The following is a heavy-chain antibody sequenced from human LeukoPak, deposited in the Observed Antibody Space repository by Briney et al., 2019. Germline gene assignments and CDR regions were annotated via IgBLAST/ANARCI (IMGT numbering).Heavy chain of an antibody. Sequence: PGGSLRLSCAASGFTFSSYAMHWVRQAPGKGLEWVAVISYDGSNKYYADSVKGRFTISRDNSKNTLYLQMNSLRAEDTAVYYCARATIVRRHCSSTSCAQGYYYYMDVWGKGTTVTVSS. CDR1: GFTFSSYA. V-gene: IGHV3-30-3*01. J-gene: IGHJ6*03. CDR3: ARATIVRRHCSSTSCAQGYYYYMDV. D-gene: IGHD2-2*01. CDR2: ISYDGSNK.